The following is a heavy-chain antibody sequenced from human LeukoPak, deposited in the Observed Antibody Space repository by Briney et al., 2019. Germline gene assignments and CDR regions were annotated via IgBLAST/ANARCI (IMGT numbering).Heavy chain of an antibody. CDR3: GRSREGVYSGSSLDY. D-gene: IGHD1-26*01. Sequence: ASVKVSFKSSGYTFTNYGISWVRQPPGQGLEWMGLISGYNGNTNYAQKLQGRVTMTTEKSKSTAYMELRSLITDDTAVYYCGRSREGVYSGSSLDYWGQGTLVTVSS. CDR1: GYTFTNYG. J-gene: IGHJ4*02. CDR2: ISGYNGNT. V-gene: IGHV1-18*01.